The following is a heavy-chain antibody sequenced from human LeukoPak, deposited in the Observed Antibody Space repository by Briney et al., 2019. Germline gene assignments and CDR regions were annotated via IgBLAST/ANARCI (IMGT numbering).Heavy chain of an antibody. J-gene: IGHJ4*02. CDR1: GYTFTSYG. Sequence: ASVKVSCKASGYTFTSYGISWVRQAPGQGLEWMGWINPNSGGTNYAQKFQGRVTMTRDTSISTAYMELSNLRSEDTAVYYCARDVAVAASPYYFDYWGQGTLVTVSS. CDR2: INPNSGGT. V-gene: IGHV1-2*02. CDR3: ARDVAVAASPYYFDY. D-gene: IGHD6-19*01.